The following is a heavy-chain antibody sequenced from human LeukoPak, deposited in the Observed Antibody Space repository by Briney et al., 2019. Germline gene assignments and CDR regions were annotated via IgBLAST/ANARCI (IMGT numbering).Heavy chain of an antibody. CDR1: GGSISSYY. Sequence: SETLSLTCTVSGGSISSYYWSWIRQPPGKGLEWIGCIYYSGSTNYNPSLKSRVTISVDTSKNQFSLKLSSVTAADAAVYYCATGLDAFDIWGQGTMVTVSS. CDR2: IYYSGST. D-gene: IGHD3/OR15-3a*01. V-gene: IGHV4-59*01. CDR3: ATGLDAFDI. J-gene: IGHJ3*02.